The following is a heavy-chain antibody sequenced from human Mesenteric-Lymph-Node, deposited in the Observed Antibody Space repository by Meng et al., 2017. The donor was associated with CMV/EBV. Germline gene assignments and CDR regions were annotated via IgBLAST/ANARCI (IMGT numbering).Heavy chain of an antibody. CDR3: SRHRVGQALERTDHHPYFDY. CDR2: IYHSGRT. Sequence: ISSSNWWTWVRQPPGKGLEWIGEIYHSGRTNYNPSLKSRVTISVDTSKNQFSLILTSVTAADTAVYHCSRHRVGQALERTDHHPYFDYWGQGTLVTVSS. V-gene: IGHV4-4*02. J-gene: IGHJ4*02. CDR1: ISSSNW. D-gene: IGHD3-3*01.